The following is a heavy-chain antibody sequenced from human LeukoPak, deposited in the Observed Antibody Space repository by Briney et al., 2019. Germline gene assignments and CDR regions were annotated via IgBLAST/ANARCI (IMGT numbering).Heavy chain of an antibody. V-gene: IGHV3-66*01. CDR2: IYSGGST. J-gene: IGHJ6*02. D-gene: IGHD6-19*01. Sequence: GGSLRLSCAASGFTVSSNYMSWVRQAPGKGLEWVSVIYSGGSTYYADSVKGRFTISRDNSKNTLYLQMNSLRAEDTAVYYCARDDPNLDSSGWSVYGMDVWGQGTTVTVSS. CDR3: ARDDPNLDSSGWSVYGMDV. CDR1: GFTVSSNY.